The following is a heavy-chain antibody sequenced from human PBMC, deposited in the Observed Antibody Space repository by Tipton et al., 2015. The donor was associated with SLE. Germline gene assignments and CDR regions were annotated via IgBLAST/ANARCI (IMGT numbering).Heavy chain of an antibody. V-gene: IGHV4-39*07. CDR1: GGSISSSGYY. CDR3: ARDSCSSTTCYYFDY. Sequence: TLSLTCSVSGGSISSSGYYWGWIRQPPGKGLEWIGTIYYSGGTSYNPSLKSRVTISVDTSKNQFSLKLNSVTVADTAVHYCARDSCSSTTCYYFDYWGQGTPVTVSS. D-gene: IGHD2-2*01. J-gene: IGHJ4*02. CDR2: IYYSGGT.